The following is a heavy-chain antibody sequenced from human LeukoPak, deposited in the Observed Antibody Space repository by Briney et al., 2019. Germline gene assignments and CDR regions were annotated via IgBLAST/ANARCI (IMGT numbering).Heavy chain of an antibody. CDR2: IYYSGST. V-gene: IGHV4-59*01. D-gene: IGHD5-12*01. CDR3: ARVSGYDWESFYDY. Sequence: SETLSLTCTVSGGSISSYYWSWIRQPPGKGLEWIGYIYYSGSTNYNPSLRSRVTISVDTSKNQFSLKLSSVTAADTAVYYCARVSGYDWESFYDYWGQGTLVTVSS. J-gene: IGHJ4*02. CDR1: GGSISSYY.